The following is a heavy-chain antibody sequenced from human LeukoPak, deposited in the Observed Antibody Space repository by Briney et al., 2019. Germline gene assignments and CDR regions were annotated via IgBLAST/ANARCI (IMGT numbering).Heavy chain of an antibody. CDR2: ISAYNGKT. CDR1: GYTFTSDG. J-gene: IGHJ3*02. Sequence: ASVKVSCKASGYTFTSDGISWVRQAPGQGLEWMGWISAYNGKTNYAQKLQGRVTMTTDTSTSTAYMELRSLRSDDTAVYFCARQVPYYYDSSGYYLGGFDIWGQGTMVTVSS. V-gene: IGHV1-18*01. D-gene: IGHD3-22*01. CDR3: ARQVPYYYDSSGYYLGGFDI.